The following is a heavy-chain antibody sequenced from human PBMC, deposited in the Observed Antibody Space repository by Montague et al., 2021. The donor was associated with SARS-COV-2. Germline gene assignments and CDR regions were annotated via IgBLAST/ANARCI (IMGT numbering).Heavy chain of an antibody. CDR3: VRRGYCSGVGGHSNAFDV. CDR1: GYSVSDYW. Sequence: QSGAEVKTPGESLKISCKGSGYSVSDYWIGWVYQMPGKGLEYMGIIYPVDSDTRYSPSFQGQVTISADKSITTTYPQWSSLKASDTGMYYCVRRGYCSGVGGHSNAFDVWGQGTKVTVSS. J-gene: IGHJ3*01. CDR2: IYPVDSDT. V-gene: IGHV5-51*07. D-gene: IGHD2-15*01.